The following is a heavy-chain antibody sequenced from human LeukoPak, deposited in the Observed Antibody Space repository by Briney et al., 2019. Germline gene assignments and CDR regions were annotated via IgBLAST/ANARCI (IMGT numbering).Heavy chain of an antibody. CDR2: MNPNSGNT. CDR3: ARELGITMAGNYYYMDV. D-gene: IGHD3-10*01. J-gene: IGHJ6*03. CDR1: GYTFTSCD. V-gene: IGHV1-8*01. Sequence: ASVKVSCKASGYTFTSCDINWVRQATGQGLEWMGWMNPNSGNTGYAQKFQGRVTMTRNTSISTAYMELSSLRSEDTAVYYCARELGITMAGNYYYMDVWGKGTTVTVSS.